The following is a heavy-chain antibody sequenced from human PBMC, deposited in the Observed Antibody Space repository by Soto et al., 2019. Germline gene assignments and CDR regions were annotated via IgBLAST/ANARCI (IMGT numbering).Heavy chain of an antibody. CDR2: IYPGDSDT. CDR3: AGGGVRGVNCRARHQYRMAV. Sequence: PGESLKISCKGSGYSFTSYWIGWVRQMPGKGLEWMGIIYPGDSDTRYSPSFQGQVTISADKSISTAYLQWSSLKASDTAMYYCAGGGVRGVNCRARHQYRMAVWAQGTSVTVSS. D-gene: IGHD3-10*01. V-gene: IGHV5-51*01. CDR1: GYSFTSYW. J-gene: IGHJ6*02.